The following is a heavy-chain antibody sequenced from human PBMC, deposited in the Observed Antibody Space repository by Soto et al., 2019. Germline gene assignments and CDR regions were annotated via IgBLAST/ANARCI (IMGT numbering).Heavy chain of an antibody. V-gene: IGHV4-59*01. CDR1: GGSISSYY. Sequence: PSETLSLTCTVSGGSISSYYWSWIRQPPGKGLEWIGYIYYTETTNYNPSLKSRVTISVDTSKNQFSLKLSSVTAADTAVYYCARVNRSGWLRWFDPWGRGTLVTVSS. J-gene: IGHJ5*02. CDR3: ARVNRSGWLRWFDP. D-gene: IGHD6-19*01. CDR2: IYYTETT.